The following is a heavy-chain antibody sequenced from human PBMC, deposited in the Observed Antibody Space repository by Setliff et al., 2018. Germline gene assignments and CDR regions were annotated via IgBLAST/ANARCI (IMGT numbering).Heavy chain of an antibody. V-gene: IGHV4-61*09. Sequence: SETLSLTCSVSGASITSGGFYWTWIRQPAGKGLEWIGHISPSGSTTYNPSVKSRVTISLDTSKNHFSLKLDSVTAADTAVYYCARVPNSWYPFWDYWGQGTLVTVSS. D-gene: IGHD6-13*01. CDR3: ARVPNSWYPFWDY. J-gene: IGHJ4*02. CDR2: ISPSGST. CDR1: GASITSGGFY.